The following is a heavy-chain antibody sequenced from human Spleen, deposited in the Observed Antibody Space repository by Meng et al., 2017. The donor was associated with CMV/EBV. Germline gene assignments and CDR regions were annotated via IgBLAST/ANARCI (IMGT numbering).Heavy chain of an antibody. Sequence: GESLKIPCAASGFTFRSYWMSWVRQAPGKGLEWVANINQDGSEKYYVDSVKGRFTISRDNAKNSLYLQMNILRAEDTAVYYCARDTAYYYVTTGSYIFDFWGQGTLVTVSS. CDR2: INQDGSEK. V-gene: IGHV3-7*01. CDR1: GFTFRSYW. CDR3: ARDTAYYYVTTGSYIFDF. D-gene: IGHD3-22*01. J-gene: IGHJ4*02.